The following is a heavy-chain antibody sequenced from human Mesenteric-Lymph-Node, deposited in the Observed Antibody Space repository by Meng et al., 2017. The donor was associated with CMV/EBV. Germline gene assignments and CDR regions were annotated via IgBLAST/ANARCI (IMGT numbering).Heavy chain of an antibody. D-gene: IGHD4-23*01. Sequence: GESLKISCAASGFTFSSYSMTWVRQAPGKGLEWVSSISSSSSYIYYADSVKGRFTISRDNAKNSLYLQMNSLRAEDTAVYYCARYYGGNFDYWGQGTLVTVSS. CDR1: GFTFSSYS. J-gene: IGHJ4*02. V-gene: IGHV3-21*01. CDR2: ISSSSSYI. CDR3: ARYYGGNFDY.